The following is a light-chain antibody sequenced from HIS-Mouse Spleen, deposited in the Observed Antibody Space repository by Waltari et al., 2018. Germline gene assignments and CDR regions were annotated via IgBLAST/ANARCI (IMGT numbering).Light chain of an antibody. V-gene: IGLV2-11*01. CDR2: DVS. CDR3: CSYAGSYTYV. J-gene: IGLJ1*01. Sequence: QSALTQPRSVSGSPGQSVTISCTGTSSDAGGYNYVPWYQQHPGKAPKLMIYDVSTRPSGVPDRFSGSKSGNTASLTISGLQAEDEADYYCCSYAGSYTYVFGTGTKVTVL. CDR1: SSDAGGYNY.